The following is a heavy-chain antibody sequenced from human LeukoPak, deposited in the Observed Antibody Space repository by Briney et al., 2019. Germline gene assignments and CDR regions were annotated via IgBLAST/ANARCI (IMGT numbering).Heavy chain of an antibody. J-gene: IGHJ4*02. CDR2: IYTSGST. D-gene: IGHD5-24*01. CDR1: GGSISSYF. Sequence: SETLSLTCSVSGGSISSYFWNWIRQPAGKGLEWIGHIYTSGSTNYSPSLKSRVTVSVDTSKNQFSLKLTSVTAADTAVYYCARGSREMATIFDSWGQGALVTVSS. CDR3: ARGSREMATIFDS. V-gene: IGHV4-4*07.